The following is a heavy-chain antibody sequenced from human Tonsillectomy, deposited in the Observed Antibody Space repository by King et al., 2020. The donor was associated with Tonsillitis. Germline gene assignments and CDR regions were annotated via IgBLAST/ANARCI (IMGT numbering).Heavy chain of an antibody. CDR3: VRDGGDYYDTSAFYSNFDY. V-gene: IGHV3-21*01. J-gene: IGHJ4*02. CDR2: ISHSTAYI. D-gene: IGHD3-22*01. Sequence: VKLVESGGVLVKPGGSVRLSCVGSGFTFSTYGMNWVRQAPGKGLEWVSSISHSTAYIYYADSLTGRFTVSRDNARNSLYLQMNSLRADDTAVYYCVRDGGDYYDTSAFYSNFDYWGQGTLVTVSS. CDR1: GFTFSTYG.